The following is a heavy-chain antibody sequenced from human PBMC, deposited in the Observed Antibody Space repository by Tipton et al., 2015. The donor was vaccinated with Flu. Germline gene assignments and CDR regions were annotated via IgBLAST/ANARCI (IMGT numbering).Heavy chain of an antibody. J-gene: IGHJ4*02. CDR2: ISQNGDGT. V-gene: IGHV3-23*01. CDR3: ARDPPLYNYIWGSAFDY. D-gene: IGHD3-16*01. CDR1: GFTFSNFG. Sequence: SLRLSCATSGFTFSNFGMTWVRQAPGKGLEWISAISQNGDGTFYADSVKGRFTISRDNSKNSLFLQMNSLRAEDTAVYYCARDPPLYNYIWGSAFDYWGQGTLVTVSS.